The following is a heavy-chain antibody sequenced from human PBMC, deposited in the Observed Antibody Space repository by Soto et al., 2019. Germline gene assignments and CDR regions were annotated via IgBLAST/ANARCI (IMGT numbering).Heavy chain of an antibody. CDR2: IYHTGTT. CDR1: VASISSSSDY. CDR3: ARHGPSAPRGFFDA. Sequence: SETLSLTCTVSVASISSSSDYWAWIRQSPGRGLEWIGSIYHTGTTYYSPSLKSRVTMSVDTSKNYFSLKLNSVTASDTAIYFCARHGPSAPRGFFDAWGQGILVTVS. J-gene: IGHJ5*02. D-gene: IGHD3-10*01. V-gene: IGHV4-39*01.